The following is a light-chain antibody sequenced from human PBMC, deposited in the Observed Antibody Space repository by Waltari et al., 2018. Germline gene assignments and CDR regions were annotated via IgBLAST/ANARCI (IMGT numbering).Light chain of an antibody. V-gene: IGKV3-15*01. Sequence: EIVLTQSPATLSVSPGDRATLSCRASQSISSNLAWYQQKPGQAPRLLIYGASTRATGIPARFSGSGSGTEFTLTISSLQSEDFAVYYCQQYNSWPPCTFGQGTKLEIK. CDR1: QSISSN. CDR3: QQYNSWPPCT. J-gene: IGKJ2*02. CDR2: GAS.